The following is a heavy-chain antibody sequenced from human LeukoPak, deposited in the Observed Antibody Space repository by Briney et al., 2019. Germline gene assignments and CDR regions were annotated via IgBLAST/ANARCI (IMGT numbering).Heavy chain of an antibody. Sequence: SETLSLTCTVSGGSFSSGDYYWSWSRQPPGKVLERIGHIYYSGSTYYNPPLKSRDTKTVDTSKNQFSLKLGSVTAADTAVYYCARGNHGDYFDYWGQGTLVNVSS. D-gene: IGHD1-14*01. J-gene: IGHJ4*02. CDR1: GGSFSSGDYY. CDR3: ARGNHGDYFDY. CDR2: IYYSGST. V-gene: IGHV4-30-4*01.